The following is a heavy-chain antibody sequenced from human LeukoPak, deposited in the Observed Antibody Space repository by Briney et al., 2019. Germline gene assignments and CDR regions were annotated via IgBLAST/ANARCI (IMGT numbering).Heavy chain of an antibody. CDR3: AKGHLYGSGSYYFDY. D-gene: IGHD3-10*01. V-gene: IGHV3-30*02. CDR1: GFTFSSYG. J-gene: IGHJ4*02. CDR2: IRYDGSNK. Sequence: GGSLRLSCAASGFTFSSYGMNWVRQAPGKGLGWVAFIRYDGSNKYYADSVKGRFTISRDNSKNTVYLQMNSLRAEDTAVYYCAKGHLYGSGSYYFDYWGQGTLVTVSS.